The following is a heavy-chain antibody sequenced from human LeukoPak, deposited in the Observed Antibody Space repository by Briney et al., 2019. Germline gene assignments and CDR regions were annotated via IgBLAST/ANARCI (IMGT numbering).Heavy chain of an antibody. Sequence: SETLSLTCAVYGGSFSGYYWSWIRQPPGKGLEWIGEINHSGSTNYNPSLKSRVTISVDTSKNQFSLKLSSVTAADTAVYYCASHLAPGIAVAGFDYWGQGTLVTVS. D-gene: IGHD6-19*01. CDR1: GGSFSGYY. V-gene: IGHV4-34*01. CDR2: INHSGST. CDR3: ASHLAPGIAVAGFDY. J-gene: IGHJ4*02.